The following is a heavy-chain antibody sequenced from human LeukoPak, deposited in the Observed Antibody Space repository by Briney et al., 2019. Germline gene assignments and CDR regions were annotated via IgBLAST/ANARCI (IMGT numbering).Heavy chain of an antibody. CDR1: GGSISSYY. Sequence: SETLSLTCTVSGGSISSYYWSWIRQPPGKGLEWIGYIYYSGSTNYNPSLKSRVTISVDTSKNQFSLKLSSVTAADTAVYYCARHAGDPATGDSSGYYDGAFDIWGQGTMVTVSS. V-gene: IGHV4-59*08. CDR2: IYYSGST. J-gene: IGHJ3*02. D-gene: IGHD3-22*01. CDR3: ARHAGDPATGDSSGYYDGAFDI.